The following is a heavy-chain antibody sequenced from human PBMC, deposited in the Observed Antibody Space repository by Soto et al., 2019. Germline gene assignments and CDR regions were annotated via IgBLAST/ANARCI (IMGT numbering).Heavy chain of an antibody. D-gene: IGHD3-3*01. CDR1: GFPFTRYA. J-gene: IGHJ4*02. CDR2: VTGSGDTT. CDR3: AKVGDFWTPIDS. V-gene: IGHV3-23*01. Sequence: GGSPRLSCVASGFPFTRYAMNWVRQAPGMGLEWVSGVTGSGDTTYYAASVRGRFTISRDNSKNTVYLHMNSLRDDDTALYYCAKVGDFWTPIDSWGQGILVTVSS.